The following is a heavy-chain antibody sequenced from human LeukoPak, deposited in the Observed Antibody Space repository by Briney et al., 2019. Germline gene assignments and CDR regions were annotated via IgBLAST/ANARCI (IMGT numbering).Heavy chain of an antibody. Sequence: PGGSLRLSCAASGFTFSSSGMHWVRQAPGKGLEWVAVISYDGSNKYYADSVKGRFTISRDKSKSTLYLQMNSLRAEDTAVYYCAKDVQINWGYYGMDVWGQGTTVTVSS. V-gene: IGHV3-30*18. CDR3: AKDVQINWGYYGMDV. CDR1: GFTFSSSG. J-gene: IGHJ6*02. CDR2: ISYDGSNK. D-gene: IGHD7-27*01.